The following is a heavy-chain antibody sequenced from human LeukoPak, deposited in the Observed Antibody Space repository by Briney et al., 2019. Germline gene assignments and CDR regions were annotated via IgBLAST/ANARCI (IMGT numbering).Heavy chain of an antibody. CDR3: FREGGD. D-gene: IGHD3-10*01. CDR1: GFTFDDYA. Sequence: PGRSLRLSCAASGFTFDDYAMHWVRQAPGKGLVWVSYINIDERITGYADSVKGRFTISRDNAKNTLYLQMNSLRAEDTAIYYCFREGGDWGQGTLVTVSS. V-gene: IGHV3-74*01. J-gene: IGHJ4*02. CDR2: INIDERIT.